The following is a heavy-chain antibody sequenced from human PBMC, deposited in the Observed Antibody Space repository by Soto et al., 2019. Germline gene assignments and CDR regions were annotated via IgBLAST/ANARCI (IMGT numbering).Heavy chain of an antibody. CDR1: GGTFSSYT. D-gene: IGHD2-2*01. Sequence: ASVKVSCKASGGTFSSYTISWVRQAPGQGLEWMGRIIPILGIANYAQKFQGRVTITADKSTSTAYMELSSLRSEDTAVYYCARGNCSSTSCYVRYFYYYTDVWGKGTTVTVSS. CDR2: IIPILGIA. V-gene: IGHV1-69*02. CDR3: ARGNCSSTSCYVRYFYYYTDV. J-gene: IGHJ6*03.